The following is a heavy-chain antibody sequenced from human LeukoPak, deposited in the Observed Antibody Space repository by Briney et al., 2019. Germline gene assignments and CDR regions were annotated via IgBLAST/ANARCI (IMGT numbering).Heavy chain of an antibody. D-gene: IGHD3-9*01. V-gene: IGHV4-4*07. CDR3: ARAGYTISSYRFDY. CDR1: GGSLNSYW. CDR2: IYTTGMT. Sequence: PSETVSLTCTVSGGSLNSYWWRWIRQPAGKGLEFIGRIYTTGMTNYNPSHISRVSMSVDTSKNQFSLELRSVTAADTVVYFCARAGYTISSYRFDYWGQGALVTVSS. J-gene: IGHJ4*02.